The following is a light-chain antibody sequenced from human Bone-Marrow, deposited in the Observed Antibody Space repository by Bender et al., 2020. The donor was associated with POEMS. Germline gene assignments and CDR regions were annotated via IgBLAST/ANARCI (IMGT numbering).Light chain of an antibody. V-gene: IGLV1-44*01. CDR2: SSH. J-gene: IGLJ3*02. Sequence: QSVLTQPPSASGTPGQRVTISCSGGSSNIGAHAVNWYQHLPGTAPKLLIYSSHRRPSEVPDRFSGSRSGTSASLAISGLQSEDEADYYGAIRHDRLNSWVFGGGTKLTVL. CDR1: SSNIGAHA. CDR3: AIRHDRLNSWV.